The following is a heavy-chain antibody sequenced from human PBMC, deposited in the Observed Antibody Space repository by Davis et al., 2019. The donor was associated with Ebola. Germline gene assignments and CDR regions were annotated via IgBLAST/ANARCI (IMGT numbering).Heavy chain of an antibody. J-gene: IGHJ3*02. V-gene: IGHV1-46*03. CDR1: GYPFSGHY. CDR3: TTPGGQDSGYDVFDI. D-gene: IGHD5-12*01. CDR2: INPNDGRT. Sequence: ASVKVSCKASGYPFSGHYTFWARQAPGQGLEWMGMINPNDGRTIYAQKFQGRVTVTRDTSTTTVYMDLSSLRSEDTALYYCTTPGGQDSGYDVFDIWGQGTMVTVSS.